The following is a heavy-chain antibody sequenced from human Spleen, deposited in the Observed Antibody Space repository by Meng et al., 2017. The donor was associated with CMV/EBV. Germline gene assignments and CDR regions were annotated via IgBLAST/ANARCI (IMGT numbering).Heavy chain of an antibody. CDR1: GGSISSSSYY. CDR2: IYYSGST. J-gene: IGHJ4*02. Sequence: GSLRLSCTVSGGSISSSSYYWGWIRQPPGKGLEWIGSIYYSGSTYYNPSLKSRVTISVDTSKNQFSLKLSSVTAADTAVYYCARGRLGVVPAAIFRGDPRGARPTFWDYWGQGTLGTVSS. D-gene: IGHD2-2*01. V-gene: IGHV4-39*07. CDR3: ARGRLGVVPAAIFRGDPRGARPTFWDY.